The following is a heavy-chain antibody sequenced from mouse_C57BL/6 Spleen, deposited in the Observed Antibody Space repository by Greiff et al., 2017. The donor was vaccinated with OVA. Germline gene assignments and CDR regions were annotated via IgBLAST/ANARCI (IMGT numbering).Heavy chain of an antibody. V-gene: IGHV2-5*01. CDR3: AKNSLTAQATWFAY. Sequence: VKLQESGPGLVQPSQSLSITCTVSGFSLTSYGVHWVRQSPGKGLEWLGVIWRGGSTDYNAAFMSRLSITKDNSKSQVFFKMNSLQADDTAIYYCAKNSLTAQATWFAYWGQGTLVTVSA. J-gene: IGHJ3*01. D-gene: IGHD3-2*02. CDR2: IWRGGST. CDR1: GFSLTSYG.